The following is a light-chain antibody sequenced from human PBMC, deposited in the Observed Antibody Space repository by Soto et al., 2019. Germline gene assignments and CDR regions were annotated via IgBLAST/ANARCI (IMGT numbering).Light chain of an antibody. Sequence: DIQMTQSPSSLSASVGDRVTITCQARQDITSYLNWYQHKTGKAPKLLIYDASILESGVPPRFGGSGSGTDFTLTISSLQPEDVATYYCQHCDYLPIFGPGTTVDFK. CDR2: DAS. V-gene: IGKV1-33*01. CDR1: QDITSY. J-gene: IGKJ3*01. CDR3: QHCDYLPI.